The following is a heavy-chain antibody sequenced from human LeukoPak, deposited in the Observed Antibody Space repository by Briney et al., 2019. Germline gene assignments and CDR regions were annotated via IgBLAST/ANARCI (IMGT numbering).Heavy chain of an antibody. CDR3: ARSHNSAWLDY. Sequence: SGGSLRLSCAASGFTVSSSYMSWVRQAPGKGLEWVSIVYSGGSIYYADSVKGRFTTSRHNSNNTLDLQMNSLRTEDTAMYYCARSHNSAWLDYWGQGTLVTVSS. J-gene: IGHJ4*02. V-gene: IGHV3-53*04. CDR2: VYSGGSI. CDR1: GFTVSSSY. D-gene: IGHD6-19*01.